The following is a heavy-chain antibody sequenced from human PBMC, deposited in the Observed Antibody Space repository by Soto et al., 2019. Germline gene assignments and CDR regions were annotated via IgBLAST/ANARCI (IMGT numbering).Heavy chain of an antibody. V-gene: IGHV1-3*05. J-gene: IGHJ4*02. CDR2: INAGNGNT. Sequence: QVQLVQSGAEEKKPGASVKVSCKASGYTFTSYAMHWVRQAPGQRLEWMGWINAGNGNTKYSQKFQGRVTITRDTSASTAYMELSSLRSEDTAVYYCARGKRVAEGIGGYYFDYWGQGTLVTVSS. CDR1: GYTFTSYA. D-gene: IGHD6-19*01. CDR3: ARGKRVAEGIGGYYFDY.